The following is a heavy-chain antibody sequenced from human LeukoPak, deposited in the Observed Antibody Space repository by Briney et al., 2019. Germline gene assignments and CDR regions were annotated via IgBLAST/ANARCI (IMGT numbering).Heavy chain of an antibody. Sequence: ASVNVSCKSSGYTFTSYYMHWVRQAPGQGLEWMGIINPSGGSTSYAQKFQGRVTMTRDTSTSTVYMELSSLRSEDTAVYYCARAMNQAAAGLYYYYGMDVWGQGTTVTVSS. D-gene: IGHD6-13*01. CDR1: GYTFTSYY. CDR2: INPSGGST. CDR3: ARAMNQAAAGLYYYYGMDV. J-gene: IGHJ6*02. V-gene: IGHV1-46*01.